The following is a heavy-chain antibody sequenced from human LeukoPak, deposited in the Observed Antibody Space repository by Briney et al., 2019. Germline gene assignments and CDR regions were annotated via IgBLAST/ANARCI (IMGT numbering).Heavy chain of an antibody. J-gene: IGHJ6*03. Sequence: SETLSLTCTVSGGSISGGSYYWSWIRQPAGKGLEWIGRIYPSGTTNYSPSLKSRVTISLDTSKNQFSLRLTSVTAADTAVYYCARTYFDVLTSYYYYMDVWGKGTTVTISS. V-gene: IGHV4-61*02. D-gene: IGHD3-9*01. CDR2: IYPSGTT. CDR3: ARTYFDVLTSYYYYMDV. CDR1: GGSISGGSYY.